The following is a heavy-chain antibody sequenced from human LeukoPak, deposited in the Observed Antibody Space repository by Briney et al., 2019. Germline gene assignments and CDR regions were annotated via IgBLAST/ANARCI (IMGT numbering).Heavy chain of an antibody. Sequence: ASVKVSCKASGYTFTDYYMHWVRQAPGQGFEWMGWINPNDGDTHYAQKFQGRVTMTRDTSISTAHMEVSRLRSDDTAVYYCARANFLYCSSSTCLFDCWGQGTLVTVSS. D-gene: IGHD2-2*01. CDR1: GYTFTDYY. CDR2: INPNDGDT. CDR3: ARANFLYCSSSTCLFDC. J-gene: IGHJ4*02. V-gene: IGHV1-2*02.